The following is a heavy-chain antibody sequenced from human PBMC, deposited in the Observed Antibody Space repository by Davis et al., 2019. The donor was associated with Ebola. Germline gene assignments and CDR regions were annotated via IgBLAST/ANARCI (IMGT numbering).Heavy chain of an antibody. CDR1: GYTLPRYY. CDR3: AREDIVLMVYAKTPYYYGMDV. J-gene: IGHJ6*04. V-gene: IGHV1-46*01. D-gene: IGHD2-8*01. CDR2: INPSGGRT. Sequence: ASVKVSCKASGYTLPRYYMHSVRQAPRQGLEWMGIINPSGGRTSHAQKFQGRVTMTRDKSTSTVYMELSSLRSEDTAVYYCAREDIVLMVYAKTPYYYGMDVWGKGTTVTVSS.